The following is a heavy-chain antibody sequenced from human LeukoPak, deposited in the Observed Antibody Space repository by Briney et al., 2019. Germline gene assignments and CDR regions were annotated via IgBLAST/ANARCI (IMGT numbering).Heavy chain of an antibody. CDR3: ARDSLTMIVGRQKRGLDY. CDR2: IIPIFGTA. CDR1: GGTFSSYA. V-gene: IGHV1-69*13. J-gene: IGHJ4*02. D-gene: IGHD3-22*01. Sequence: ASVKVSCKASGGTFSSYAISWVRQAPGQGLEWMGGIIPIFGTANYAQKFQGRVTITADESTSTAYMELSSLRSEDTAVYYCARDSLTMIVGRQKRGLDYWGQGTLVTVSS.